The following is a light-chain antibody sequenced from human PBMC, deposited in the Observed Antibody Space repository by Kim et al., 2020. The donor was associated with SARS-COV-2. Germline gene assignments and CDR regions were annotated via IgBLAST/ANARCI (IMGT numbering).Light chain of an antibody. V-gene: IGLV1-51*01. CDR3: GAWDTSLTIVV. J-gene: IGLJ2*01. Sequence: GQKVTIAWSGVSSNIGNYYVSWYQQLPGTAPRLLIYDNHERPSGIPDRFSGSKSGTTATLGITGLQTGDEADYYCGAWDTSLTIVVFGGGTQLTVL. CDR2: DNH. CDR1: SSNIGNYY.